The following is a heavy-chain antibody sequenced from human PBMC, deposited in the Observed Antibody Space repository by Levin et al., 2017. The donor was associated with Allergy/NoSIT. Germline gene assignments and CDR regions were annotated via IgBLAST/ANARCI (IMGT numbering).Heavy chain of an antibody. CDR1: GGSFSGYY. Sequence: SETLSLTCAVYGGSFSGYYWSWIRQPPGKGLEWIGEINHSGSTNYNPSLKSRVTISVDTSKNQFSLKLSSVTAADTAVYYCARGREITMVRGARGPGPYSMDVWGKGTTVTVSS. D-gene: IGHD3-10*01. V-gene: IGHV4-34*01. J-gene: IGHJ6*03. CDR3: ARGREITMVRGARGPGPYSMDV. CDR2: INHSGST.